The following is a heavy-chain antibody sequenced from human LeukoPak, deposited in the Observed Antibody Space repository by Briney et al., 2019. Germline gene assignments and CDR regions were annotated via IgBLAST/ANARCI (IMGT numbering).Heavy chain of an antibody. Sequence: PGGSLRLSCAVSGFTVSSNYMSWVRQAPGKGLEWVSVIFSGGSTYYADSVKGRFTISRDNSKNTLYLQMNSLRAEDTAVYYCAKDSRLWFGENFDYWGQGTLVTVSS. CDR1: GFTVSSNY. CDR3: AKDSRLWFGENFDY. CDR2: IFSGGST. V-gene: IGHV3-66*01. D-gene: IGHD3-10*01. J-gene: IGHJ4*02.